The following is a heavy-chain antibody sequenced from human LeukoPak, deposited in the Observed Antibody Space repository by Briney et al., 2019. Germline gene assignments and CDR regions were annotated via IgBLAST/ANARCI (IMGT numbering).Heavy chain of an antibody. CDR2: ISWNSGSI. V-gene: IGHV3-9*01. D-gene: IGHD3-22*01. Sequence: PGGSLRLSCAASGFTFDDYAMHWVRQAPGKGLEWVSGISWNSGSIGYADSVKGRFTISRDNAKNSLYLQMNSLRAEDTAVYYCAREEFDYYYDSSGYHYWGQGTLVTVSS. CDR3: AREEFDYYYDSSGYHY. J-gene: IGHJ4*02. CDR1: GFTFDDYA.